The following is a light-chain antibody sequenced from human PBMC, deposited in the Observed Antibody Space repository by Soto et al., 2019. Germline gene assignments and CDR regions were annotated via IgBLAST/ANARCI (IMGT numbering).Light chain of an antibody. CDR1: SGHSSYI. CDR2: LEDTGIY. Sequence: QSVLTQSSSASASLGSSVKLTCTLSSGHSSYIIAWHQQQPGKAPRYLMKLEDTGIYNKGSGVPDRFSGSSSGTDRYLTXXXLQFEDEADYYCETWDRNTVVFGGGTKLTVL. V-gene: IGLV4-60*02. J-gene: IGLJ2*01. CDR3: ETWDRNTVV.